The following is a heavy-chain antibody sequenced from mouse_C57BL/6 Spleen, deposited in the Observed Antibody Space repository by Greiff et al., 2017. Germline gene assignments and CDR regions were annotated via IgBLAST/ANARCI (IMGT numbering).Heavy chain of an antibody. CDR2: ISSGSSTI. CDR3: ARPTGFYWYFDV. Sequence: EVHLVESGGGLVKPGGSLKLSCAASAFPFSDYGLHWVRQAPEKGLEWVAYISSGSSTIYYADTVKGRFTIARDNAKNTLFLQMTSLRSEDTAMYYCARPTGFYWYFDVWGTGTTVTVSS. V-gene: IGHV5-17*01. J-gene: IGHJ1*03. D-gene: IGHD2-10*01. CDR1: AFPFSDYG.